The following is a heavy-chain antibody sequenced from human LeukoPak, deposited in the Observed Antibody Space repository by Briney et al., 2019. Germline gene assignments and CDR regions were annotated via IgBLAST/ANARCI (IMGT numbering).Heavy chain of an antibody. V-gene: IGHV3-53*01. CDR3: AFGPTWTGLFQH. CDR2: IYSDGST. D-gene: IGHD3-16*01. Sequence: GGSLRLSCAASGFTVSTNQMSWVRQAPGKGLEWVSSIYSDGSTFHADSVKGRFTISGDNSKNTVYLQMNSLRDEDTAVYYCAFGPTWTGLFQHWGPGTLVTVSS. CDR1: GFTVSTNQ. J-gene: IGHJ1*01.